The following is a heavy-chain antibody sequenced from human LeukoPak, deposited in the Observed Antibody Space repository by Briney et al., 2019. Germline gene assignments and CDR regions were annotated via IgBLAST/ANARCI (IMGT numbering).Heavy chain of an antibody. CDR1: GGSISSGGYY. Sequence: SETLSLTCTVSGGSISSGGYYWSWIRQHSGKGLEWIGYIYYSGSTYYNPSLKSRVTISVDTSKNQFSLKLSSVTAADTAVYYCARGVLSGYFDYWGQGTLVTVSS. CDR3: ARGVLSGYFDY. CDR2: IYYSGST. J-gene: IGHJ4*02. D-gene: IGHD3-10*01. V-gene: IGHV4-31*03.